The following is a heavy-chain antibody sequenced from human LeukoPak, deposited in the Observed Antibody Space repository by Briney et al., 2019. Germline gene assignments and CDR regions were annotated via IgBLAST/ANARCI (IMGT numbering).Heavy chain of an antibody. V-gene: IGHV4-61*01. J-gene: IGHJ5*02. CDR3: ARGQYYYDSSGYRNWFDP. CDR1: GGSVSSGSYY. D-gene: IGHD3-22*01. CDR2: IYYSGST. Sequence: SETLSLTCSVSGGSVSSGSYYWSWIRQPPGKGLEWIGYIYYSGSTNYNPSLKRRVTISVDTSKNQFSLKLSSVTAADTAVYYCARGQYYYDSSGYRNWFDPWGQGTLVTVSS.